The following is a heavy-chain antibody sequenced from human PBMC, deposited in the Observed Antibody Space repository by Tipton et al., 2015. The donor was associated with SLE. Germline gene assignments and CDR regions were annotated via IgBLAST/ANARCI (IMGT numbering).Heavy chain of an antibody. CDR2: INHSGST. CDR1: GGSFSGYY. D-gene: IGHD5-24*01. J-gene: IGHJ3*02. V-gene: IGHV4-34*01. CDR3: ARDLYEMGALDI. Sequence: LRLSCAVYGGSFSGYYWSWIRQPPGKGLEWIGEINHSGSTNYNPSLKSRVTISVDTSKNQFSLKLSSVTAADTAVYYCARDLYEMGALDIWGQGTMVTVSS.